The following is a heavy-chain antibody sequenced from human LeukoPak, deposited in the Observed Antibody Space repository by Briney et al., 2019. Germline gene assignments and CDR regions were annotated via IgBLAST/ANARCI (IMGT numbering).Heavy chain of an antibody. CDR1: GYTFTGYY. D-gene: IGHD3-10*01. J-gene: IGHJ4*02. CDR2: INPSGGST. Sequence: ASVKVSCKASGYTFTGYYMHWVRQAPGQGLEWMGIINPSGGSTSYAQQFQGRVTTTRDTSTSTVYMEMSSLRSEDTAVYYCATSKMVRGVPFDYWGQGTLVTVSS. CDR3: ATSKMVRGVPFDY. V-gene: IGHV1-46*01.